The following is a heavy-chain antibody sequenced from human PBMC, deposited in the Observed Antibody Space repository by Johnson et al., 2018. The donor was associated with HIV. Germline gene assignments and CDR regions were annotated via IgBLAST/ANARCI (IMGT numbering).Heavy chain of an antibody. J-gene: IGHJ3*02. D-gene: IGHD1-26*01. V-gene: IGHV3-33*06. CDR1: GFTFSSYG. CDR3: AKWGSGSYPDAFDI. CDR2: IWYDGSNK. Sequence: VQLVESGGGVVQPGRSLRLSCAASGFTFSSYGMHWVRQAPGKGLEWVAVIWYDGSNKYYADSVKGRFTISRDNSKNTLYLQMNSLRAEDTAVYYCAKWGSGSYPDAFDIWGQGTMVTVSS.